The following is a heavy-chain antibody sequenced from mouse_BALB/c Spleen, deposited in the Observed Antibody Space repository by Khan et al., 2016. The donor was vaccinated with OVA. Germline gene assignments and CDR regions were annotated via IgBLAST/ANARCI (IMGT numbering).Heavy chain of an antibody. V-gene: IGHV1-4*01. CDR3: VRDGAYHRNDGWFAY. CDR2: INPSNGYT. Sequence: QVQLKQSGAELARPGASVKMSCKASGYTFTSYTIHWIKKRPGQGLEWIGYINPSNGYTNYNQKFKDKATLTTDKSSTTAYLQLSSLTSDYSAVYSCVRDGAYHRNDGWFAYWGQGTLVTVSA. J-gene: IGHJ3*01. CDR1: GYTFTSYT. D-gene: IGHD2-14*01.